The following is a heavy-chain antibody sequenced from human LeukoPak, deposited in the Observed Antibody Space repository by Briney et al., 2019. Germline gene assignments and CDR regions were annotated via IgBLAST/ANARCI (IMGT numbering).Heavy chain of an antibody. V-gene: IGHV1-2*02. D-gene: IGHD1-26*01. Sequence: ASVTVSCKPSGYTFTDYFTHWVRQAPGQGLEWMGWIDPRNGGTRYAQNFQGRVTMTRDTSISTAYMELSSLTSDDTAMYYCAKIGVSGSYWDFDSWGQGTLVTVSS. CDR2: IDPRNGGT. CDR1: GYTFTDYF. J-gene: IGHJ4*02. CDR3: AKIGVSGSYWDFDS.